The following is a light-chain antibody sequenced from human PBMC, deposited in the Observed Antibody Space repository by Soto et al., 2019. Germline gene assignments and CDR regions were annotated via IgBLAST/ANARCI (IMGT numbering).Light chain of an antibody. CDR3: QQFNNWTRT. CDR1: QSISRY. J-gene: IGKJ1*01. V-gene: IGKV1-39*01. Sequence: DIHMTQAPSSMSASVGDRVTITCRASQSISRYLTWYQQKQGKAPKILIYAASSLHSGVPSRFSGSRSGTEFTITINSLQPEDGAVYYCQQFNNWTRTFGQGTKV. CDR2: AAS.